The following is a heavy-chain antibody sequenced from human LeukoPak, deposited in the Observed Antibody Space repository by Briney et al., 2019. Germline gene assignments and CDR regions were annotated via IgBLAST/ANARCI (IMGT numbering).Heavy chain of an antibody. CDR3: ARDDYGSGSWNDY. V-gene: IGHV3-20*04. D-gene: IGHD3-10*01. J-gene: IGHJ4*02. CDR2: IIWSGGST. CDR1: GFTFDDYG. Sequence: GGSLRLSCAASGFTFDDYGMSWVRQAPGKGLEWVSGIIWSGGSTGYADSVKGRFTISRDNAKNSLYLQMNSLRAEDTASYYCARDDYGSGSWNDYWGQGTLVTVSS.